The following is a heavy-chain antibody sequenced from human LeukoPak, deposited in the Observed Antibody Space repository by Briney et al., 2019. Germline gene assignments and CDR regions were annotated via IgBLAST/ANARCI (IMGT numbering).Heavy chain of an antibody. V-gene: IGHV3-7*01. J-gene: IGHJ3*02. CDR3: ASGVLVEMATDGDAFDI. CDR2: IKQEGSEK. CDR1: GVTFSGDW. D-gene: IGHD5-24*01. Sequence: GGALRLSCAASGVTFSGDWMSWGREAPGEGLGWVANIKQEGSEKYYVDSVTGRFTISRDNSKNTLYLQMHSLRAEDTAVYYCASGVLVEMATDGDAFDIWGQGTMVTVSS.